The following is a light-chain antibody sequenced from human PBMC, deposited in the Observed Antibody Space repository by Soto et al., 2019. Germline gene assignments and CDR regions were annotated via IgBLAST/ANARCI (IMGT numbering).Light chain of an antibody. V-gene: IGLV2-14*01. CDR2: DVS. CDR1: SSDVGGYNY. Sequence: QSALTQPASESGCPGQSITISCTGTSSDVGGYNYVSWYQQHPGKAPKLMIYDVSNRPSGVSNRFSGSKSGNTASLTISGLQAEDEADYYCSSYTSSSTLEVVFGGGTKVTVL. CDR3: SSYTSSSTLEVV. J-gene: IGLJ2*01.